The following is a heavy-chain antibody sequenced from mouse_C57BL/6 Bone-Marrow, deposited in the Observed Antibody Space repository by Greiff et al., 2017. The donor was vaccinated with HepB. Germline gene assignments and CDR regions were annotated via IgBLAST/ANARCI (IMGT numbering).Heavy chain of an antibody. V-gene: IGHV5-6*01. CDR1: GFTFSSYG. CDR3: ARRGNYYYGSLYFDV. Sequence: EVQLVESGGDLVKPGGSLKLSCAASGFTFSSYGMSWVRQTPDKRLEWVATFSSGGSYTYYPDSVKGRFTISRDNAKNTLYLQMSSLKSEDTAMYYCARRGNYYYGSLYFDVWGTGTTVTVSS. CDR2: FSSGGSYT. J-gene: IGHJ1*03. D-gene: IGHD1-1*01.